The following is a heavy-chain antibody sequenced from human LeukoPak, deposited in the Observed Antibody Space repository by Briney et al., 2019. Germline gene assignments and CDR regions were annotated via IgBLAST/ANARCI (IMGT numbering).Heavy chain of an antibody. CDR1: GLTVSNNY. CDR3: ARLAAGGPSDY. V-gene: IGHV3-66*04. D-gene: IGHD6-13*01. Sequence: GGSLRLSCAASGLTVSNNYMGWVRQAPGKGLEWVSLIYGDTSSYADSVKGRFTISRDNSKNTVYLHMNSLRAEDMAVYYCARLAAGGPSDYWGQGALVTVSS. CDR2: IYGDTS. J-gene: IGHJ4*02.